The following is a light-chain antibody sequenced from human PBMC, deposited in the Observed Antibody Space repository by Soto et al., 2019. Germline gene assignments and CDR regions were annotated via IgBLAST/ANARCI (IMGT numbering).Light chain of an antibody. Sequence: EIVLTQSPATLSVSPGERATLFCRASQSVSSDLSWYQQKPGQPPRLLIYGASTRASGIPGRFSGSGSGTEFTLTISSLQSEDFAVYYCQQYNDWPPTFGPGTKVEIK. CDR2: GAS. CDR1: QSVSSD. J-gene: IGKJ1*01. CDR3: QQYNDWPPT. V-gene: IGKV3-15*01.